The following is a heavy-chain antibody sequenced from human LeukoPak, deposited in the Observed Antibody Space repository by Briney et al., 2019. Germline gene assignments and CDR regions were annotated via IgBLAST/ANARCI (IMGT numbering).Heavy chain of an antibody. V-gene: IGHV1-69*01. D-gene: IGHD3-22*01. CDR3: ARDEGHYYDSSGYYY. CDR2: IIPIFGTA. Sequence: ASVKVSCKASGGTFSSYAISWVRQAPGQGLEWMGGIIPIFGTANYAQKFQGRVTITADESTSTAYMELGSLRSEDTAVYYCARDEGHYYDSSGYYYWGQGTLVTVSS. J-gene: IGHJ4*02. CDR1: GGTFSSYA.